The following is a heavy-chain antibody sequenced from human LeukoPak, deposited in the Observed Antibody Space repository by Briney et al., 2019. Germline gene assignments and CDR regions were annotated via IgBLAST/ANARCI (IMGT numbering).Heavy chain of an antibody. V-gene: IGHV4-39*01. CDR3: ARRHILQTAAAGGFDY. CDR2: IYYSGST. J-gene: IGHJ4*02. D-gene: IGHD6-13*01. Sequence: PSETLSLTCTVSGGSISSSSYYWGWIRQPPGKGLEWIGSIYYSGSTYYNPSLKSRVTISVDTSKNQFSLKLSSVTAADTAVYYCARRHILQTAAAGGFDYWGQGTLVTVSS. CDR1: GGSISSSSYY.